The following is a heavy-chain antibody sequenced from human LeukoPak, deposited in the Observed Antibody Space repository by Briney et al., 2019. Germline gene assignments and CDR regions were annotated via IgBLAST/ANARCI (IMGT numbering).Heavy chain of an antibody. J-gene: IGHJ4*02. Sequence: PSETLSLTCTVSGGSISSSSYYWGWIRQPPGKGLEWIGSIYYSGSTYYNPSLKSRVTISVDTSKNQFSLKLSSVTAADTAVYYCARVIAAAGTDYFDYWGQGTLVTVSS. CDR1: GGSISSSSYY. CDR2: IYYSGST. D-gene: IGHD6-13*01. CDR3: ARVIAAAGTDYFDY. V-gene: IGHV4-39*07.